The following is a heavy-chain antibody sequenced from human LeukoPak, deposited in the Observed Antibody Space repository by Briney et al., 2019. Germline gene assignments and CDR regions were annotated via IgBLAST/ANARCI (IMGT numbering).Heavy chain of an antibody. CDR3: ANFFNFDGFDI. CDR1: GGSISSYY. D-gene: IGHD1-1*01. V-gene: IGHV4-59*08. CDR2: IYYSGST. Sequence: KPSETLSLTCTVSGGSISSYYWSWIRQPPGKGLEWIGYIYYSGSTNYNPSLKSRVTISVDTSKNQFSLKLSSVTAADTAVYYCANFFNFDGFDIWGQGTMVTVSS. J-gene: IGHJ3*02.